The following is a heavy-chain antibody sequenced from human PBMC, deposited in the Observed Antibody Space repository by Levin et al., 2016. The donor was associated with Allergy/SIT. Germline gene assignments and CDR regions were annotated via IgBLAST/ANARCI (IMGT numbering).Heavy chain of an antibody. CDR2: IYYNGNT. CDR3: ASHPSGYYSDGFDY. Sequence: LSCTVSGGSISSYYWSWIRQPPGKGLEWIGYIYYNGNTNYNPSLKSRVTISVDTSKNQFSLKLSSVTAADTAVYYCASHPSGYYSDGFDYWGQGTLVTVSS. D-gene: IGHD3-22*01. V-gene: IGHV4-59*12. CDR1: GGSISSYY. J-gene: IGHJ4*02.